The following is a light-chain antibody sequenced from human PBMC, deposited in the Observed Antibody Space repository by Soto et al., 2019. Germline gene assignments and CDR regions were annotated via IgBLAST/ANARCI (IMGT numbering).Light chain of an antibody. V-gene: IGLV2-14*03. CDR2: DVR. CDR3: SSYSSSSTLVV. J-gene: IGLJ2*01. CDR1: GSDVGGYNY. Sequence: QSVLAQPASVSGSPGQSITIPCTGTGSDVGGYNYVSWYQQHPGKAPKLMIYDVRDRPSGVSNRFSGSKSGNTASLTISGLQAEDEAQYYCSSYSSSSTLVVFGGGTKLTVL.